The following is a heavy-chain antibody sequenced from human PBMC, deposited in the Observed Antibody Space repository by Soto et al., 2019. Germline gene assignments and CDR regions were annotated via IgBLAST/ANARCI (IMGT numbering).Heavy chain of an antibody. J-gene: IGHJ6*02. Sequence: QVQLQESGPGLVKPSETLSLTCTVSGASINDYFWSWIRQPPGKGLEWIGYIFYSGSPNYNPSLKSRVTMSIDTSKNPFSLKLTSVTAADTAVYYWARASSGRFPRVNYYYGMDVWGQGTTVTVSS. CDR1: GASINDYF. V-gene: IGHV4-59*01. CDR2: IFYSGSP. D-gene: IGHD1-26*01. CDR3: ARASSGRFPRVNYYYGMDV.